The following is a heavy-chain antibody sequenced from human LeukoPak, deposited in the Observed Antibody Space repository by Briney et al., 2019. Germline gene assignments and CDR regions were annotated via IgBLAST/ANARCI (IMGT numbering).Heavy chain of an antibody. J-gene: IGHJ5*02. CDR3: AREYYDSSGYYVANH. D-gene: IGHD3-22*01. V-gene: IGHV1-46*01. CDR1: GYTFTSYG. CDR2: INPSGGST. Sequence: GASVKVSCKASGYTFTSYGISWVRQAPGQGLEWMGIINPSGGSTNYAQKFQGRVTMTRDTSTSTVYMELSSLRSEDTAVYYCAREYYDSSGYYVANHWGQGTLVTVSS.